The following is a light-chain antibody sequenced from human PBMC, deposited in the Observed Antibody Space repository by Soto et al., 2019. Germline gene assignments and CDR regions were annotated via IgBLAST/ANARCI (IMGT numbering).Light chain of an antibody. CDR3: QSYDSGLSGYV. CDR1: SSNIGAGSD. J-gene: IGLJ1*01. V-gene: IGLV1-40*01. Sequence: QSVLTQPPSVSGAPGQRVTISYTGSSSNIGAGSDVHWYQQLPGTAPKLLIYGNSNRPSGVPDRFSGSKSGTSASLAITGLQAGDEADYYCQSYDSGLSGYVFGTGTKLTVL. CDR2: GNS.